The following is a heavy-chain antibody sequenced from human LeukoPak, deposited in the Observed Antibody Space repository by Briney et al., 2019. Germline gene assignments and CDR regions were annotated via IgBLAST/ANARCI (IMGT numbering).Heavy chain of an antibody. D-gene: IGHD3-9*01. Sequence: ASVKVSCKASGYTFTSYYMHWVRQAPGQGLEWMGIINPSGGSTSYAQKFQGRVTMTRDTSTSTVYMELSSLRSEDTAVYYCASVHDILTAALTGDAFDIWGQGTMVTVSS. V-gene: IGHV1-46*01. CDR2: INPSGGST. CDR1: GYTFTSYY. J-gene: IGHJ3*02. CDR3: ASVHDILTAALTGDAFDI.